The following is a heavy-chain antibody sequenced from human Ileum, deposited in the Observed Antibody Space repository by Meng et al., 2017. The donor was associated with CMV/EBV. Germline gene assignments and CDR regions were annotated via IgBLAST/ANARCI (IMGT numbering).Heavy chain of an antibody. CDR2: IKQDGSDT. J-gene: IGHJ4*02. V-gene: IGHV3-7*01. D-gene: IGHD2-2*01. CDR1: GFTFSSYW. CDR3: ARGFWDIVIIPASTATWDY. Sequence: GESLKISCATSGFTFSSYWMSCVRQAPGKGLEWVANIKQDGSDTYYVDSVKGRFTISRDSAKNSLYLLMNSLRDEDTAVYYCARGFWDIVIIPASTATWDYWGQGTVVTVSS.